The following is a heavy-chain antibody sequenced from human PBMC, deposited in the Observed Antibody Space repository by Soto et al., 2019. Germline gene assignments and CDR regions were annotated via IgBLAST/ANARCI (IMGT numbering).Heavy chain of an antibody. J-gene: IGHJ4*02. Sequence: SETLSLTCTVSGGSISSYYWSWIRQPAGKGLEWIGRIHTSEGTNYNPSLKSRVTMSGDTSNNQFSLKLNYLTAADTAVYYCASAMSAAAGLYFDYWGQGTLVTVSS. D-gene: IGHD6-13*01. CDR2: IHTSEGT. CDR3: ASAMSAAAGLYFDY. V-gene: IGHV4-4*07. CDR1: GGSISSYY.